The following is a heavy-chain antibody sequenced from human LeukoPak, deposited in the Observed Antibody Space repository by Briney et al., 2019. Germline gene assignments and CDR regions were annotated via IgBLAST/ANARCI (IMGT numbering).Heavy chain of an antibody. CDR2: IFHTGSS. D-gene: IGHD2-8*01. CDR3: AREGEMAYLDY. J-gene: IGHJ4*02. V-gene: IGHV4-59*12. Sequence: KTSETLSLTCTVSDGSITNYYWSWIRQPPGKKLEWIGNIFHTGSSTKNPSLRSRVAISIASSKNQISLTLRAVTAADTAVYYCAREGEMAYLDYWGQGTLVTVSS. CDR1: DGSITNYY.